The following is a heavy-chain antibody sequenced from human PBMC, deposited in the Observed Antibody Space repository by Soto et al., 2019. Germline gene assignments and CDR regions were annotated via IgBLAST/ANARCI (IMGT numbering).Heavy chain of an antibody. CDR3: ARDLGDSSGYSGY. CDR1: VYTFTGYY. CDR2: INPSGGST. Sequence: ASVNVSCKASVYTFTGYYMHWLRQTTGQGLEWMGIINPSGGSTSYAQKFQGRVTMTRDTSTSTVYMELSSLRSEDTAVYYCARDLGDSSGYSGYWGQGTLVTVSS. D-gene: IGHD3-22*01. V-gene: IGHV1-46*01. J-gene: IGHJ4*02.